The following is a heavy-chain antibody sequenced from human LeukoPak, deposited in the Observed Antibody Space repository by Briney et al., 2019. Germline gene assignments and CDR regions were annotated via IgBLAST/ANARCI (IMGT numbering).Heavy chain of an antibody. CDR2: ISYDGSNK. CDR3: AKDSIAALPFDAFDV. V-gene: IGHV3-30-3*01. Sequence: PGGSLRLSCAASGFTFSSYAMHWVRQAPGKGLEWVAVISYDGSNKYYADSVKGRFTISRDNSKNTLFLQMNSLRADDTAVYYCAKDSIAALPFDAFDVWGQGTVLTVSS. J-gene: IGHJ3*01. D-gene: IGHD6-6*01. CDR1: GFTFSSYA.